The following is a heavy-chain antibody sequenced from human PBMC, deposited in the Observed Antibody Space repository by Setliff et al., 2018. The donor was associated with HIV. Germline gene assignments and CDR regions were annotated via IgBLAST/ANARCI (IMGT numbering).Heavy chain of an antibody. CDR1: GFTFSTSE. CDR3: VRDHRPSNNNWHHWFDP. CDR2: ISGSGSTI. J-gene: IGHJ5*02. Sequence: PGGSLSLSCAASGFTFSTSEMNWVRQAPGKGLEWVSYISGSGSTIYYADSVKGRFTISRDNSKNSLNLQMNSLRAEDTAVYYCVRDHRPSNNNWHHWFDPWGQGTLVTVSS. V-gene: IGHV3-48*03. D-gene: IGHD1-1*01.